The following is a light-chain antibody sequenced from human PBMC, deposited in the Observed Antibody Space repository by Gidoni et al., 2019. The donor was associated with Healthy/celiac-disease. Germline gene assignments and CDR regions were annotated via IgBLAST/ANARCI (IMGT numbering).Light chain of an antibody. V-gene: IGKV3-20*01. CDR3: QQYGSSPLWT. CDR2: GAS. Sequence: EIVLTRSPGTLSLSPGERATLSCRASQSVSSSYLAWYQQKPGQAPRLLIYGASSRATGIPDRFSGSGSGTDFTLTISRLEPEDFAVYYCQQYGSSPLWTFXQXTKVXIK. CDR1: QSVSSSY. J-gene: IGKJ1*01.